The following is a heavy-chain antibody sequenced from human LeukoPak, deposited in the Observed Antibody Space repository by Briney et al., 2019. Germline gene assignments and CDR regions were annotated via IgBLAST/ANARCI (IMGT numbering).Heavy chain of an antibody. CDR3: ARAGRDYNYYYMDV. Sequence: SETLSLTCTVSGGSISSSYWSWIRQPPGKGLEWIGYIYTSGSTDYNPSLNSRVTISVDTSKNQFSLKLSSVTVADTAMYFCARAGRDYNYYYMDVWGKGTTVTVSS. CDR1: GGSISSSY. D-gene: IGHD3-10*01. CDR2: IYTSGST. V-gene: IGHV4-4*09. J-gene: IGHJ6*03.